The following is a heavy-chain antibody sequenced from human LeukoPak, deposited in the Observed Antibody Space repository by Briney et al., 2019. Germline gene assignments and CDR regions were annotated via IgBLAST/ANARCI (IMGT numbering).Heavy chain of an antibody. Sequence: SETLSLTCAVSGVSISSSSSICWTWVRQPPGEGLEWIGEIYHNGATNYNPSLKSRVTMLLDKSKNQFFLKLNSVTAADTAVYYCARNGGNSDYDYWGQGTLVTVSS. CDR1: GVSISSSSSIC. V-gene: IGHV4-4*02. CDR3: ARNGGNSDYDY. J-gene: IGHJ4*02. D-gene: IGHD4-23*01. CDR2: IYHNGAT.